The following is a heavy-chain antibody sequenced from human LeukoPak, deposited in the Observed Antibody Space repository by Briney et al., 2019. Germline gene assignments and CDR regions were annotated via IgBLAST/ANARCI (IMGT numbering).Heavy chain of an antibody. CDR2: INPSGGST. Sequence: ASVKVSCKASGYTFTSYYMHWVRQAPGQGLEWMGIINPSGGSTSYAQKFQGRVTMTRDTSTSTVYMELSSLRSEDTAMYYCARDSRRYDFWSGYFSYWGQGTLVTVSS. V-gene: IGHV1-46*01. CDR1: GYTFTSYY. CDR3: ARDSRRYDFWSGYFSY. J-gene: IGHJ4*02. D-gene: IGHD3-3*01.